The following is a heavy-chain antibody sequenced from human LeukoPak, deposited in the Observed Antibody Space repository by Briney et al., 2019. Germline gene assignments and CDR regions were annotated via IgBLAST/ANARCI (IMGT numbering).Heavy chain of an antibody. CDR3: ARDYSTSSWDN. CDR2: INTNSGGT. Sequence: ASVKVSCKTSGYTFTIHHIQWVRQAPGQGPEWMGWINTNSGGTIYSQKFQGGITMTRDPSITTAYMELSSLRSDDTAVYYCARDYSTSSWDNWGQGTLVTVSS. CDR1: GYTFTIHH. D-gene: IGHD6-13*01. J-gene: IGHJ4*02. V-gene: IGHV1-2*02.